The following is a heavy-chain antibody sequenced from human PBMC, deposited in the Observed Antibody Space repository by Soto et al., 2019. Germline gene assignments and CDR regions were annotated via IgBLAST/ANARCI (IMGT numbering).Heavy chain of an antibody. CDR2: IKSKTDGGTT. CDR3: TLRRVGATGSNYYYGMDV. D-gene: IGHD1-26*01. J-gene: IGHJ6*02. Sequence: KTGGSLRLSCAASGFTFSNAWMSWVRQAPGKGLEWVGRIKSKTDGGTTDYAAPVKGRFTISRDDSKNTLYLQMNSLKTEDTAVYYCTLRRVGATGSNYYYGMDVWGQGTTVTVSS. V-gene: IGHV3-15*01. CDR1: GFTFSNAW.